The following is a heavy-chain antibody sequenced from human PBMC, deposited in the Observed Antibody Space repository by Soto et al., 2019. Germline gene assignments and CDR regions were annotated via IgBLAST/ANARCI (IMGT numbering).Heavy chain of an antibody. CDR2: MNPNSGNT. Sequence: ASVKVSCKASGYTFTSYDINWVRQATGQGLEWMGWMNPNSGNTGYAQKFQGRVTMTRNTSISTAYMELSSLRSEDTAVYYCARGPGGSGSYTPDYYYYYYMDVWGKGTTVTVSS. CDR3: ARGPGGSGSYTPDYYYYYYMDV. D-gene: IGHD3-10*01. V-gene: IGHV1-8*01. J-gene: IGHJ6*03. CDR1: GYTFTSYD.